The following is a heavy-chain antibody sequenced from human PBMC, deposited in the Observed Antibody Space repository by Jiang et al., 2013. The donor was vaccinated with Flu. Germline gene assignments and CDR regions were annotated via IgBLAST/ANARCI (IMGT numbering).Heavy chain of an antibody. D-gene: IGHD3-10*01. CDR2: IDWDDDK. CDR1: GFSLSTSGMC. J-gene: IGHJ6*04. V-gene: IGHV2-70*11. CDR3: ARIMGMTAVRGPYYYYGMDV. Sequence: KPTQTLTLTCTFSGFSLSTSGMCVSWIRQPPGKALEWLARIDWDDDKYYSTSLKTRLTISKDTSKNQVVLTMTNMDPVDTATYYCARIMGMTAVRGPYYYYGMDVWGKGTTVTVSS.